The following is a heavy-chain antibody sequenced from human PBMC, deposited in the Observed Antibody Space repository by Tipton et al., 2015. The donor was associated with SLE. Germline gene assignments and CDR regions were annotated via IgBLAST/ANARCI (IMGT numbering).Heavy chain of an antibody. D-gene: IGHD6-13*01. J-gene: IGHJ3*02. CDR3: ARLGQQRGDAFDI. Sequence: TLSLTCTVSGGSISSGSYYWSWIRQPAGKGLEWIGRIYTSGSTNYNPSLKSRVTISVDTSKNQFSLKLSSVTAADTAVYYGARLGQQRGDAFDIWGQGTMVTVSS. CDR1: GGSISSGSYY. CDR2: IYTSGST. V-gene: IGHV4-61*02.